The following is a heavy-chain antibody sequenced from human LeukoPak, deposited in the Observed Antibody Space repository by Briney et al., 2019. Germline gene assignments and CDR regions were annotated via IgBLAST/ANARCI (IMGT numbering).Heavy chain of an antibody. CDR1: GFTFSSYA. CDR3: AKSPKIAVAGNNWSDP. V-gene: IGHV3-23*01. J-gene: IGHJ5*02. CDR2: ISGSGGST. D-gene: IGHD6-19*01. Sequence: GGSLRLSCAASGFTFSSYAMSWVRQAPGKGLEWVSAISGSGGSTYYADSVKGRFTISRDNSKNTLYLQMNSLRAEDTAVYYCAKSPKIAVAGNNWSDPWGQGTLVTVSS.